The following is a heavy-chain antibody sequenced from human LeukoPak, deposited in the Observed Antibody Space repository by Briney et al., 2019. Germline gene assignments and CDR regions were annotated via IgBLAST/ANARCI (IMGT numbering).Heavy chain of an antibody. CDR1: GGSFSGYY. CDR3: ARAILTGDRGRGYFDL. J-gene: IGHJ2*01. CDR2: INHSGST. Sequence: AETLSLTCAVYGGSFSGYYWSWIRQPPGKGLEWIGEINHSGSTNYNPSLKSRVIMSVDTSKNQFSLKLTSVTTADTAVYYCARAILTGDRGRGYFDLWGRGPLLTVSS. D-gene: IGHD7-27*01. V-gene: IGHV4-34*01.